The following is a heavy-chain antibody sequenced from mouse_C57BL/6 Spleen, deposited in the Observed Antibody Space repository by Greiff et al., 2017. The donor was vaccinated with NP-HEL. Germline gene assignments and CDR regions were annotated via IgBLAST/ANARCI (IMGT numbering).Heavy chain of an antibody. CDR3: GRDGPAYDY. V-gene: IGHV1-55*01. CDR1: GYTFTSYW. Sequence: QVQLQQPGAELVKPGASVKMSCKASGYTFTSYWITWVKQRPGQGLEWIGDLYPGSGSTNYNEKFKSKATLTVDPSSSTAYMQLSSLTSEDTAMYYSGRDGPAYDYWGKGTTLTDST. D-gene: IGHD2-3*01. CDR2: LYPGSGST. J-gene: IGHJ2*01.